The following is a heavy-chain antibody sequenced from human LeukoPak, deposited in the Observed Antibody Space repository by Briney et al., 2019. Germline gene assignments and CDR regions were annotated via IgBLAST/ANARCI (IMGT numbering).Heavy chain of an antibody. D-gene: IGHD1-26*01. Sequence: PGQSLKISGKGSGYSFANFWIAWVRQMLGKGLKWMGIIYPGDSDTRYNPSFQGQVTISADKSISTAYLQWSSLKASDTAMYYCARDGGSAYYFDYWGQGTLVTVSS. J-gene: IGHJ4*02. V-gene: IGHV5-51*01. CDR1: GYSFANFW. CDR2: IYPGDSDT. CDR3: ARDGGSAYYFDY.